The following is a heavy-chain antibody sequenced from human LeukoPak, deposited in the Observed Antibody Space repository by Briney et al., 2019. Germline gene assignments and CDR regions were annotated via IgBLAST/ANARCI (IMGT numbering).Heavy chain of an antibody. D-gene: IGHD3-22*01. J-gene: IGHJ4*02. V-gene: IGHV1-18*01. Sequence: ASVKVSCKASGYTFTSHGISWVRQAPGQGLEWMGWITTYNGNTNYAQNLQGSVTMTTDTSTSTAYMELRSLRSDDTAVYYCARGDYYDSSGYSDASLFDYWGQGTLVTVSS. CDR2: ITTYNGNT. CDR3: ARGDYYDSSGYSDASLFDY. CDR1: GYTFTSHG.